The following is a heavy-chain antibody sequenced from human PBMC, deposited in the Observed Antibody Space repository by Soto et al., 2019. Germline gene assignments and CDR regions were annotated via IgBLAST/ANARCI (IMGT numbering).Heavy chain of an antibody. Sequence: SETLSLTCTVSGGSISSYYWNWFRQPPGKGLEWIGYIYYTGSTNYNPSLRSRVAISIDTSKSQFSLKLSSVTAADTAVYYCARLQDFWSGYYDYWGQGTLVTVSS. D-gene: IGHD3-3*01. CDR3: ARLQDFWSGYYDY. J-gene: IGHJ4*02. CDR2: IYYTGST. CDR1: GGSISSYY. V-gene: IGHV4-59*01.